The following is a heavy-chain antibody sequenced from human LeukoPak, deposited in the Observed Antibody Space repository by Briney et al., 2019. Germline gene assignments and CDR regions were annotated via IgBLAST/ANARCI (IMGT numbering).Heavy chain of an antibody. Sequence: GGSLRLSCAASGFTFSSYSMNWVRQAPGKGLEWVSSISSSSSYIYYADSVKGRFTISRDNAKNSLYLQMNSLRAEDTAVYYCARDTGIWFGGPSDYWGQGTLVTVSS. V-gene: IGHV3-21*01. CDR2: ISSSSSYI. CDR1: GFTFSSYS. J-gene: IGHJ4*02. D-gene: IGHD3-10*01. CDR3: ARDTGIWFGGPSDY.